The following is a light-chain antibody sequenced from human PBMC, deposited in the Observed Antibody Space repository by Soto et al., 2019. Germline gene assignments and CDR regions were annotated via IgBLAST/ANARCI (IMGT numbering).Light chain of an antibody. Sequence: EIVMTQSPATLSVSPGERATLSCRASQSVSSNLVWYQQKPGQAPRLLIYGASTRATGIPARFSGSGSGTEFTLTISSLQSEDFAVYSCQQYLNCLTFGGGTKVEIK. J-gene: IGKJ4*01. V-gene: IGKV3-15*01. CDR2: GAS. CDR1: QSVSSN. CDR3: QQYLNCLT.